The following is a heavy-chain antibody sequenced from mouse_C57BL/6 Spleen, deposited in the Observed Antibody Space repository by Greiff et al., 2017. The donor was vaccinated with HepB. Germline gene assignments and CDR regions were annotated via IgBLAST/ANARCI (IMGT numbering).Heavy chain of an antibody. D-gene: IGHD1-1*01. CDR3: ARHDPPLYYYGSSYDY. V-gene: IGHV1-62-2*01. CDR2: FYPGSGSI. CDR1: GYTFTEYT. J-gene: IGHJ2*01. Sequence: VQLQQSGAELVKPGASVKLSCKASGYTFTEYTIHWVKQRSGQGLEWIGWFYPGSGSIKYNEKFKDKATLTADKSSSTGYMELSRLTSEDSAVYFCARHDPPLYYYGSSYDYWGQGTTLTVSS.